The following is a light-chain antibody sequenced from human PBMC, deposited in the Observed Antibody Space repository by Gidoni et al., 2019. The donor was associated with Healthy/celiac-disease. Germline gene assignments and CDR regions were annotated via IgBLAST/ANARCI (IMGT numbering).Light chain of an antibody. J-gene: IGKJ1*01. Sequence: DIQMTQSPASVSASVGDRVTITCRASPGISSGLACYQRKPGKAPKLLISASSSLQSGVPSRFSGSESGTDFTLTISSLQPEDFATYYCQQANSFPWTFGQGTKVEIK. CDR3: QQANSFPWT. CDR2: ASS. V-gene: IGKV1-12*01. CDR1: PGISSG.